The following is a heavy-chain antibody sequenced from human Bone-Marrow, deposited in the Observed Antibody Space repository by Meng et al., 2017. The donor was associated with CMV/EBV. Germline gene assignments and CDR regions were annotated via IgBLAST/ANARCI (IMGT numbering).Heavy chain of an antibody. V-gene: IGHV1-18*01. Sequence: ASVKVSCKASGYTFTSYGISWVRQAPGQGLEWMGWISAYNGNTNYAQKFQGRVTMTRDTSISTAYMELSRLRSDDTAVYYCARSARTIAAAGTLALYWGQGTLVTVSS. D-gene: IGHD6-13*01. CDR1: GYTFTSYG. J-gene: IGHJ4*02. CDR3: ARSARTIAAAGTLALY. CDR2: ISAYNGNT.